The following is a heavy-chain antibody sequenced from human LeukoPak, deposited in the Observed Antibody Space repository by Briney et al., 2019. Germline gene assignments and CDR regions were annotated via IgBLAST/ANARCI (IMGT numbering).Heavy chain of an antibody. Sequence: GGSLRLSCAASGFTVSSNYMGWVRQAPGKGLEWVSVIYSGGSTYYADSVKGRFTISRDNSKNTLYLQMNSLRAEDTAVYYCARESPRNYAVDYWGQGTLVTVSS. J-gene: IGHJ4*02. CDR1: GFTVSSNY. CDR2: IYSGGST. V-gene: IGHV3-53*01. CDR3: ARESPRNYAVDY. D-gene: IGHD1-7*01.